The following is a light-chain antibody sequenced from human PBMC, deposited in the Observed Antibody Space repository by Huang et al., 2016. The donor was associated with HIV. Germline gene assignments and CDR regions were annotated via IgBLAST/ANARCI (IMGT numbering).Light chain of an antibody. CDR3: QQYGTSPPWT. V-gene: IGKV3-20*01. Sequence: EIVLTQSPDTLSLSPGERATLSCRASQSVSSSYLAWYQQKPGQAPRRLIYGASSRATGSPDRFSGSGSGTDFTLTISRLEPEDFVVYYCQQYGTSPPWTFGQGTKVEIK. J-gene: IGKJ1*01. CDR2: GAS. CDR1: QSVSSSY.